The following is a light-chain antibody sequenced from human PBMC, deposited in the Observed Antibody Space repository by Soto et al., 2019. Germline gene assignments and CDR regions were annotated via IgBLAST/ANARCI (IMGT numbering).Light chain of an antibody. CDR2: GAS. J-gene: IGKJ1*01. CDR3: QQYGSSPVT. V-gene: IGKV3-20*01. CDR1: QSVSSSY. Sequence: EIALPQSPGTLSLSPGERATLSCRASQSVSSSYLAWYQQKPGQAPRLLIYGASSRATGIPDRFSGSGSGTDFTLTISRLEPEGFAVYYCQQYGSSPVTFGQGTKVDIK.